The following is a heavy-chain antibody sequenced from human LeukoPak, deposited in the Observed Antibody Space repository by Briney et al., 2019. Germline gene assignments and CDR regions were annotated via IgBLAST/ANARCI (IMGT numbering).Heavy chain of an antibody. CDR2: IYHSGTT. D-gene: IGHD1-1*01. CDR3: ARVNINNWHSCDY. Sequence: PSETLSLTCAVSGYSITSSSWWGWIRQPPGKGLEWIGYIYHSGTTYYNPSLQSRVTMSVDTSKNQFSLNLSSVTAADTAVYYCARVNINNWHSCDYWGQGTLVTVSS. V-gene: IGHV4-28*03. CDR1: GYSITSSSW. J-gene: IGHJ4*02.